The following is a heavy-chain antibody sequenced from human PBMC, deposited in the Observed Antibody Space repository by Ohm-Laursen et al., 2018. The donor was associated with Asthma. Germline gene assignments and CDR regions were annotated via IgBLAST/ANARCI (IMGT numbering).Heavy chain of an antibody. CDR2: IIPLFGIP. V-gene: IGHV1-69*17. CDR1: GYTFTSYG. CDR3: ARSRQQLVRYDGFDI. Sequence: SSVKVSCKASGYTFTSYGITWVRQAPGQGLEWVGVIIPLFGIPNYAQKFKGRVTITADKSTSTVYMDLTSLTSDDTAVYYCARSRQQLVRYDGFDIWGQGTMVTVSS. D-gene: IGHD6-6*01. J-gene: IGHJ3*02.